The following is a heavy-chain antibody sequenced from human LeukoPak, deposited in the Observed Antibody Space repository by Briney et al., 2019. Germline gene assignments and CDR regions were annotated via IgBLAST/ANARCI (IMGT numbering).Heavy chain of an antibody. J-gene: IGHJ5*02. CDR1: GFTFSSYW. D-gene: IGHD3-22*01. Sequence: SGGSLRLSCVASGFTFSSYWMSWVRQAPGKGLEWVANIKQDGSAKYYVDSVKGRFTISRDNAKNSLYLHMNSLRADDTAVYYCAQECVDSTGYSYVPNWFDPWGQGTPVTASS. V-gene: IGHV3-7*01. CDR2: IKQDGSAK. CDR3: AQECVDSTGYSYVPNWFDP.